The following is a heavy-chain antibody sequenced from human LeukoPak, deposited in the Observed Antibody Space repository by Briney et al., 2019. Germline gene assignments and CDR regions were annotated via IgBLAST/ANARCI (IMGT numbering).Heavy chain of an antibody. CDR3: AKGSRGYTNYYFDY. V-gene: IGHV3-23*01. CDR2: ISGSGAST. Sequence: GGSLRLSCAASGFTFSSYAMSWVRQAPGKGLELVSTISGSGASTFYADSVRGRFITSKDIPSNTVYLQMNSLRVEDTAVYYCAKGSRGYTNYYFDYWGQGTLVTVSS. CDR1: GFTFSSYA. D-gene: IGHD2-2*02. J-gene: IGHJ4*02.